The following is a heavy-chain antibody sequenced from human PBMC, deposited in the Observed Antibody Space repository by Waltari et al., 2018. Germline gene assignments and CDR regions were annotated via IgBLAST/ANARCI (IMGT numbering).Heavy chain of an antibody. J-gene: IGHJ4*02. CDR1: GFTFSRNA. D-gene: IGHD6-13*01. CDR2: MCYDGSNK. V-gene: IGHV3-33*01. Sequence: QVQLVESGGGVVQPGRSLSLSCAASGFTFSRNAMHWVRQVPGKGLEWVAVMCYDGSNKYYADSVKGRFTISRDNSKNTLYLQMNRLRAEDTAVYYCARDLGRAAAGTFDHWGQGTLVTVSS. CDR3: ARDLGRAAAGTFDH.